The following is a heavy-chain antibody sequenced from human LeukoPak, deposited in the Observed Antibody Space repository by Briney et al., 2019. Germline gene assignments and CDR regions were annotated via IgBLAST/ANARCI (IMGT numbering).Heavy chain of an antibody. D-gene: IGHD4-17*01. CDR3: ARSDYGDFKEFDY. CDR2: IIPIFGTA. CDR1: GGTFSSYA. V-gene: IGHV1-69*05. J-gene: IGHJ4*02. Sequence: SVKVSCKASGGTFSSYAISWVRQAPGQGLEWMGRIIPIFGTANYAQKFQGRVTITTDESTSTAYMELSSLRSEDTAVYYCARSDYGDFKEFDYWGQGTVVTVSS.